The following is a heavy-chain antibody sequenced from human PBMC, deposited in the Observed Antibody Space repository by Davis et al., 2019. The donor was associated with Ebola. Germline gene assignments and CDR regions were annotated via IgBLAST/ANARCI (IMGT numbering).Heavy chain of an antibody. CDR1: GFTFDDYA. J-gene: IGHJ4*02. CDR3: ARGASYYYDSSGYPIDY. CDR2: ISWNSGSI. D-gene: IGHD3-22*01. Sequence: GESLKISCAATGFTFDDYAMHWVRQAPGKGLEWVSGISWNSGSIGYADSVKGRFTISRDNAKNSLYLQMNSLRAEDMALYYCARGASYYYDSSGYPIDYWGQGTLVTVSS. V-gene: IGHV3-9*03.